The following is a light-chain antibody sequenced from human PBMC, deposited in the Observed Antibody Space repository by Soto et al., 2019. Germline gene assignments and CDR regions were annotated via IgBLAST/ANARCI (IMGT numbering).Light chain of an antibody. Sequence: QSALTQPASVSGSPGPSITISCTGTSSDVGGYNYVSWYQQHPGKAPKLMIYEVSNRPSGVSNRFSDSKPGNTASVTISGRHAEDEADYYCSSYTGRSTPVVFGRGTKLTV. CDR3: SSYTGRSTPVV. CDR1: SSDVGGYNY. CDR2: EVS. V-gene: IGLV2-14*01. J-gene: IGLJ3*02.